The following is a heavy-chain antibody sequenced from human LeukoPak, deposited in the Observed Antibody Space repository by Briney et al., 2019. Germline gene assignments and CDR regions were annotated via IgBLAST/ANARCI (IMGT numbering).Heavy chain of an antibody. Sequence: SETLSLTCTVSGGSISSSSYYWGWIRQPPGKGLEWIGEINHSGSTNYNPSLKSRVTISVDTSKNQFSLKLSSVTAADTAVYYCARLDIGRNAFDIWGQGTMVTVSS. CDR2: INHSGST. D-gene: IGHD5-12*01. J-gene: IGHJ3*02. CDR1: GGSISSSSYY. V-gene: IGHV4-39*07. CDR3: ARLDIGRNAFDI.